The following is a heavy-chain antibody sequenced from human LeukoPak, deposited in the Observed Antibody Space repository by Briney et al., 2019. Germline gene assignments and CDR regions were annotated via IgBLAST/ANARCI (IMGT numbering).Heavy chain of an antibody. CDR2: INPNTGGT. Sequence: GASVKVSCKASGYTFTGYYMHWVRQAPGQGLEWMGWINPNTGGTNYAQNFQGRVTMTRDTSISTAYMELNGLRSDDTAVYFCARFQRDAPPSVSQGFDPWGQGTLVTVSS. D-gene: IGHD5-24*01. CDR1: GYTFTGYY. V-gene: IGHV1-2*02. CDR3: ARFQRDAPPSVSQGFDP. J-gene: IGHJ5*02.